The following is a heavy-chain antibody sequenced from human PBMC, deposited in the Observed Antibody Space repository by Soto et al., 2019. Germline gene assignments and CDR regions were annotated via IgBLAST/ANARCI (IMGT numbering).Heavy chain of an antibody. V-gene: IGHV4-31*03. CDR2: IYYTGST. J-gene: IGHJ6*03. CDR3: VRVHNCATKYYADV. D-gene: IGHD1-26*01. CDR1: GASIDIEGYS. Sequence: QVQLQESGPGLVKPSQSLSLTCTVTGASIDIEGYSWSWIRHHPVKVREWIGYIYYTGSTFSNPALGSRLSMSHDASQNLFSLQLTSVTAADTAVYFCVRVHNCATKYYADVWGKGTTVPVSS.